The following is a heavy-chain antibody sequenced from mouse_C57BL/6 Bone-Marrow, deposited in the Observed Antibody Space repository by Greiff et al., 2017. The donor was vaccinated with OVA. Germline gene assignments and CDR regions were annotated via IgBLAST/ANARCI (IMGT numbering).Heavy chain of an antibody. CDR2: IDPSDSYT. V-gene: IGHV1-50*01. CDR1: GYTFTSYW. J-gene: IGHJ4*01. Sequence: VQLQQPGAELVKPGASVKLSCKASGYTFTSYWMQWVKQRPGQGLEWIGEIDPSDSYTNYNQKFKGKATLTVDTSSSTAYMQLSSLTSEDSAVYYCARGGYYYAMDYWGQGTSVTVSS. CDR3: ARGGYYYAMDY.